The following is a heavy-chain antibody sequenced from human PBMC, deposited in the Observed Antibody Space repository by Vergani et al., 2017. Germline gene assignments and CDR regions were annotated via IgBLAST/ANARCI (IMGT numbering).Heavy chain of an antibody. V-gene: IGHV3-74*01. CDR2: INTDGSST. D-gene: IGHD4-23*01. CDR3: ARDRAGVTPTVPFYYFDY. Sequence: EVQLVESGGGLVQPGGSLRLSCAASGFTLRSYWMHWVRQAPGKGLVWVSRINTDGSSTSYADSVKGRFTISRDNAKNTLYLQMNSLRAEDTAVYYCARDRAGVTPTVPFYYFDYWGQGTLVTVSS. J-gene: IGHJ4*02. CDR1: GFTLRSYW.